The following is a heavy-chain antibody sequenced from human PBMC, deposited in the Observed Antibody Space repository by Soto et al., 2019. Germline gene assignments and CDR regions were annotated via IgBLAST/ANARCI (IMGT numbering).Heavy chain of an antibody. CDR1: GGSISRSSYC. CDR2: LCYGGST. CDR3: SRRAPEGFDP. Sequence: QLQLQESGPGLVKPSETLSLTCTVSGGSISRSSYCWGWIRQPPGKGLGWIGSLCYGGSTYYSPSLKSRVTISVDTSKNQVSLNLSSVTASETAVYYCSRRAPEGFDPWGQGILV. J-gene: IGHJ5*02. V-gene: IGHV4-39*01.